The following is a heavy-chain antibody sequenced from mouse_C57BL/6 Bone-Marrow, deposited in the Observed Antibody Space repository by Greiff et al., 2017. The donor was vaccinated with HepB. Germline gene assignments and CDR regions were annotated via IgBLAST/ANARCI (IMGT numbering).Heavy chain of an antibody. CDR1: GYAFSSSW. D-gene: IGHD2-4*01. J-gene: IGHJ4*01. Sequence: VQLVESGPELVKPGASVKISCKASGYAFSSSWMNWVKQRPGKGLEWIGRIYPGDGDTNYNGKFKGKATLTADKSSSTAYMQLSSLTSEDSAVYFCAPIYYDYYGYYAMDYWGQGTSVTVSS. CDR3: APIYYDYYGYYAMDY. CDR2: IYPGDGDT. V-gene: IGHV1-82*01.